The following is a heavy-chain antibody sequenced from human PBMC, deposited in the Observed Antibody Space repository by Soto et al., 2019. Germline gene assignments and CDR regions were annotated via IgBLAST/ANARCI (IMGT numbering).Heavy chain of an antibody. D-gene: IGHD3-9*01. V-gene: IGHV3-15*01. CDR3: ATTLTTRGAFDI. Sequence: EVQLVESGGGLVKPGGSLRLSCAASGFAFSNVWMNWLRQAPGKGLEWLARVKSKADGGTTAYAAPAKGRFTISRDDLQNMQYLQMNSLQTEDTAVYFFATTLTTRGAFDIWGQGTLVTVSP. J-gene: IGHJ3*02. CDR2: VKSKADGGTT. CDR1: GFAFSNVW.